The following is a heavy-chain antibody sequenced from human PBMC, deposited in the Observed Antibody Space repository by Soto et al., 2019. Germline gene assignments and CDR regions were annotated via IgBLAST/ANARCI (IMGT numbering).Heavy chain of an antibody. D-gene: IGHD2-8*01. CDR3: SKSRMCILMVYRFGGMDV. Sequence: PGGSLRLACAVPGFTVNSNAMRWVGQGPGKGLEWVARISGSGDGTYYGDSVKGRFTISRASSSSTLYLQMNNLRGEDTAVYFCSKSRMCILMVYRFGGMDVWGQGTTVTVSS. CDR1: GFTVNSNA. CDR2: ISGSGDGT. J-gene: IGHJ6*02. V-gene: IGHV3-23*01.